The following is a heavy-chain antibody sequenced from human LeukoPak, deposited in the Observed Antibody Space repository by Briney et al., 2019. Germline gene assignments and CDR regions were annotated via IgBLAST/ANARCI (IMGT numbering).Heavy chain of an antibody. V-gene: IGHV1-18*01. J-gene: IGHJ3*02. CDR2: MNPNSGNT. CDR1: GYTFTSYD. CDR3: ASASTHYDSSGYYYAAFDI. Sequence: ASVKVSCKASGYTFTSYDINWVRQATGQGLEWMGWMNPNSGNTNYAQKLQGRVTMTTDTSTSTAYMELRSLRSDDTAVYYCASASTHYDSSGYYYAAFDIWGQGTMVTVSS. D-gene: IGHD3-22*01.